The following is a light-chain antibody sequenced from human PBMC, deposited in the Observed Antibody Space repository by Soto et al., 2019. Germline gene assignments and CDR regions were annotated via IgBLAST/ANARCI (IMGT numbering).Light chain of an antibody. J-gene: IGLJ2*01. CDR2: DVT. CDR3: TSYAGSSIPVV. Sequence: QSALTQPPSASGSPGQSVTISCTGASSDVGNYNFVSWYQQHPGKAPKLMIYDVTERPSGVPDRFSGSKSGNTASLTVSGLQAEDEADYYCTSYAGSSIPVVFGVGTKLTGL. V-gene: IGLV2-8*01. CDR1: SSDVGNYNF.